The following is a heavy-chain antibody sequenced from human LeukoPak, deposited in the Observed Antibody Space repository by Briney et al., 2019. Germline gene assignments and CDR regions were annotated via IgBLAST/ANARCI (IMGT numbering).Heavy chain of an antibody. CDR1: GFTVSSNY. CDR2: IYSGGST. D-gene: IGHD6-13*01. CDR3: ATPIAAAGIVGPYYGMDV. J-gene: IGHJ6*02. Sequence: PGGSLSLSCAASGFTVSSNYMSWVRQAPGKGLEWVSVIYSGGSTYYADSVKGRFTISRDSSKNTLYLQMNSLRAEDTAVYYCATPIAAAGIVGPYYGMDVWGQGTTVTVSS. V-gene: IGHV3-53*01.